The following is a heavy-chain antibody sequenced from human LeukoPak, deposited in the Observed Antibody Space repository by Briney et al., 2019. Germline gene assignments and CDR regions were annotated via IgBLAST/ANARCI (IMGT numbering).Heavy chain of an antibody. CDR1: DDSIRTSDFF. CDR3: ARTRGWELLVDSAFDI. Sequence: SETLSLTCPVSDDSIRTSDFFWGCIRQPPGKGLECIGNIFYSGSTYYNPSLKSRVTISLDTSKKQFSLRLSSVTAADTAVYYCARTRGWELLVDSAFDIWGQGTMVTVSS. V-gene: IGHV4-39*01. CDR2: IFYSGST. J-gene: IGHJ3*02. D-gene: IGHD1-26*01.